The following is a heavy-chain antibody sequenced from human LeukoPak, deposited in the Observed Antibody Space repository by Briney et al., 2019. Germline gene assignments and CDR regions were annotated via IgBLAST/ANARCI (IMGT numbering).Heavy chain of an antibody. J-gene: IGHJ4*02. CDR1: GGSFSGYY. Sequence: SETLSLTCAVYGGSFSGYYWSWIGQPPGKGLEWIGEINHSGSTNYNPSLKSRVTISVDTSKNQFSLKLSSVTAADTAVYYCARLRSPGDFDYWGQGTLVTVSS. CDR3: ARLRSPGDFDY. V-gene: IGHV4-34*01. CDR2: INHSGST. D-gene: IGHD1-26*01.